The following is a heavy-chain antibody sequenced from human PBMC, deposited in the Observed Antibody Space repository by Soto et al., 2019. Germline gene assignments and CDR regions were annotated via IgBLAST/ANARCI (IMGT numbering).Heavy chain of an antibody. D-gene: IGHD3-22*01. J-gene: IGHJ4*02. Sequence: EVPLLESGGGLVQPGGSLRLSCAASGFTFSSYAMSWVRQAPGKGLEWVSAISGSGGSTYYADSVKGRFTISRDNSKNTMYLQRNSLRAEDTAVYYCAKTLYYYDTGGYQWGQGTLVTVSS. CDR2: ISGSGGST. CDR1: GFTFSSYA. V-gene: IGHV3-23*01. CDR3: AKTLYYYDTGGYQ.